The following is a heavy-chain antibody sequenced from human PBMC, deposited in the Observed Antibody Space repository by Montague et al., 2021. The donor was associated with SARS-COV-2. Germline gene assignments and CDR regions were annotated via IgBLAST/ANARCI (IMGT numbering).Heavy chain of an antibody. Sequence: SETLSLTCAVYGGSFSGYYWSCIRQPPGKGLEWMGEINHSGSTNYNPSLKSRVTISVDTSKNQFSLKLSSVTAADTAVYYCARVRDYGSGNSLGMDVWGQGTTVTVSS. V-gene: IGHV4-34*01. CDR1: GGSFSGYY. CDR3: ARVRDYGSGNSLGMDV. J-gene: IGHJ6*02. CDR2: INHSGST. D-gene: IGHD3-10*01.